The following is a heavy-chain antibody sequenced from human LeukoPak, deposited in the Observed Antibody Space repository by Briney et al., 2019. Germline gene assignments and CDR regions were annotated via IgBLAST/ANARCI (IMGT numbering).Heavy chain of an antibody. J-gene: IGHJ4*02. CDR3: ARDKYIYDSSGYYTFDY. V-gene: IGHV4-59*12. D-gene: IGHD3-22*01. Sequence: PSETLSLTCTVSGGSISSFYWSWIRQPPGKGLEWIGYIYYTGSTNYNSSLKSRVTISVDTSKNQFSLNLSSVTAADTAVFYCARDKYIYDSSGYYTFDYWGQGTLVTVSS. CDR2: IYYTGST. CDR1: GGSISSFY.